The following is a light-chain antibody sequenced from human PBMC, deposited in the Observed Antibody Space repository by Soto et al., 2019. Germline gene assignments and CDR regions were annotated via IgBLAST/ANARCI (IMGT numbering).Light chain of an antibody. Sequence: QSALTQPPSASGSPGQSVTISCTGTSSDVGGYNYVSWYQQHPGKAPKLMIYEVSKRPSGVPDRFSGDKSGNTASLTVSGLQAEDEADYYCSSYAGSNNLVFGGGTKLTVL. CDR2: EVS. CDR1: SSDVGGYNY. V-gene: IGLV2-8*01. J-gene: IGLJ3*02. CDR3: SSYAGSNNLV.